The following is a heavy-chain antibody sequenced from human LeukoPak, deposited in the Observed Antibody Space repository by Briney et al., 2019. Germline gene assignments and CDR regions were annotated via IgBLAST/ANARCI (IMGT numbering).Heavy chain of an antibody. J-gene: IGHJ4*02. CDR3: ARHDNSGTYPLDY. D-gene: IGHD3-10*01. V-gene: IGHV4-59*08. CDR1: GGSISNYY. CDR2: IPYTGTT. Sequence: PCQTLSLTCTVSGGSISNYYWSWIRQPAGKGLEWIASIPYTGTTNYNPSLTSRVTTSVDTSKNQLSLKLNSVTAADTTVYYCARHDNSGTYPLDYWGQGTLVTVSS.